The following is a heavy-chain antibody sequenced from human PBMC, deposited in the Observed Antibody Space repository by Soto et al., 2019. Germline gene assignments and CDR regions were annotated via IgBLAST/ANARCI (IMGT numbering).Heavy chain of an antibody. Sequence: GASVKVSCKASGGTFSSYAISWVRQAPGQGLEWMGGIIPIFGTANYAQKFQGRVTITADESTSTAYMELSSLRSEDTAVYYCASLGRLRPQLDYWGQGTLVTVSS. CDR2: IIPIFGTA. J-gene: IGHJ4*02. CDR3: ASLGRLRPQLDY. V-gene: IGHV1-69*13. D-gene: IGHD4-17*01. CDR1: GGTFSSYA.